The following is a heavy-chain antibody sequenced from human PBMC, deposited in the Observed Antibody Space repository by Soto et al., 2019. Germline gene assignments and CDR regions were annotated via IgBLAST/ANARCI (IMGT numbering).Heavy chain of an antibody. CDR3: AGSYDILTGYSYYYYYGMDV. D-gene: IGHD3-9*01. J-gene: IGHJ6*02. CDR1: GGSISSSSYY. CDR2: IYYSGST. Sequence: PSETLSLTCTVSGGSISSSSYYWGWIRQPPGKGLEWIGSIYYSGSTYYNPSLKSRVTISVDTSKNQFSLKLSSVTAADTAVYYCAGSYDILTGYSYYYYYGMDVWGQGTTVTVSS. V-gene: IGHV4-39*01.